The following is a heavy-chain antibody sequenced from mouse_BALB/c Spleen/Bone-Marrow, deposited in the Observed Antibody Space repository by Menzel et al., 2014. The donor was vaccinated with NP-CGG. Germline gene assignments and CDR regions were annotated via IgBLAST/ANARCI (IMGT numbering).Heavy chain of an antibody. CDR1: GSTFSSYG. V-gene: IGHV5-6-3*01. J-gene: IGHJ2*01. CDR3: ARDSNDY. Sequence: EVQLVESGGGLVQPGGSLKLSCAASGSTFSSYGMSWVRQTPDKRLELVATINSNGGSTYYPDSVKGRFTISRDNAKNTLYLQMSSLKSEDTAMYYCARDSNDYWGQGTTLTVSS. CDR2: INSNGGST.